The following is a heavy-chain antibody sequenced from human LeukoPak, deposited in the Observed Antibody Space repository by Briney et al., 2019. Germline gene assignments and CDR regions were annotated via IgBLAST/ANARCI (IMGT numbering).Heavy chain of an antibody. Sequence: GGSLRLSCAASGFTFSSYGMHWVRQAPGKGLEWVAVISYDGSNKYYADSVKGRSTISRDNSKNTLYLQMNSLRAEDTAVYYCAKDDGGRYFDWLLTTFDYWGQGTLVTVSS. J-gene: IGHJ4*02. CDR3: AKDDGGRYFDWLLTTFDY. D-gene: IGHD3-9*01. V-gene: IGHV3-30*18. CDR1: GFTFSSYG. CDR2: ISYDGSNK.